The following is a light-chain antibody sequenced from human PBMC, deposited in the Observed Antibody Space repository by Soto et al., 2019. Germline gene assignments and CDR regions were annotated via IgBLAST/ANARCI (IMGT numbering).Light chain of an antibody. CDR2: GAS. CDR1: QSVSTSY. Sequence: EIVLTQSPCTLSSYPGESATLSCRASQSVSTSYLAWYQQRPGQAPKLLIYGASSMATGIPDRFSGSGSGTDFTLTISRLEPEDFAVYFCQRYGSSPLITFGQGTRLEI. CDR3: QRYGSSPLIT. V-gene: IGKV3-20*01. J-gene: IGKJ5*01.